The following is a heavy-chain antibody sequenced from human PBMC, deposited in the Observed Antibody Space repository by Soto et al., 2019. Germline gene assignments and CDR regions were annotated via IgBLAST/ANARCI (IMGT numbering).Heavy chain of an antibody. V-gene: IGHV4-59*01. CDR3: SAGRFVPHNYSYYGVDY. CDR1: GGSFDNDY. Sequence: QVQLQESGPGLVKPSETLSLACTVSGGSFDNDYWSWIRQPPGGGLEWIGYIFYRGSSNYNPSLKNRVTISIDTSKHQLALKLRPATAADSAVYYSSAGRFVPHNYSYYGVDYSGLGTLVTAS. D-gene: IGHD2-21*01. CDR2: IFYRGSS. J-gene: IGHJ4*03.